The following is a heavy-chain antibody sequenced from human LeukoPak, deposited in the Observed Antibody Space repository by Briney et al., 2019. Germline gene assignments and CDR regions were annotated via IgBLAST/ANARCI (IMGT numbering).Heavy chain of an antibody. CDR2: MNPNSGDT. Sequence: ASVKVSCKASVYTFTNFYIHWVRQAPGQGLEWMGWMNPNSGDTSYAREFQDRVTMTRDTSLNTAYMELSSLRSEDTAVYYCASRERQSAYGMDVWGQGTTVTVSS. D-gene: IGHD4-11*01. V-gene: IGHV1-2*02. CDR1: VYTFTNFY. J-gene: IGHJ6*02. CDR3: ASRERQSAYGMDV.